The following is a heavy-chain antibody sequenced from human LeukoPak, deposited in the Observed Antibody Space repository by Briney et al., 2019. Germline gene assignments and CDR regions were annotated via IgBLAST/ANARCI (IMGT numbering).Heavy chain of an antibody. CDR1: GFTFSSYA. CDR2: ISYDGSNK. Sequence: SGGSLRLSCAASGFTFSSYAMHWVRQAPGKGLEWVAVISYDGSNKYYADSLKGRFTISRDNSKNTLYLQMNSLRAEDTAVYFCARDPLLSHQRGYFDSWGQGTLVTVSS. D-gene: IGHD3-10*01. V-gene: IGHV3-30-3*01. CDR3: ARDPLLSHQRGYFDS. J-gene: IGHJ4*02.